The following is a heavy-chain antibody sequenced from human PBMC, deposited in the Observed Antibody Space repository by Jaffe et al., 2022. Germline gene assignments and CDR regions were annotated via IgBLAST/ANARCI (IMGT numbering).Heavy chain of an antibody. CDR3: ARKWDAAAGPPARRGYYYYYYMDV. V-gene: IGHV1-18*01. Sequence: QVQLVQSGAEVKKPGASVKVSCKASGYTFTSYGISWVRQAPGQGLEWMGWISAYNGNTNYAQKLQGRVTMTTDTSTSTAYMELRSLRSDDTAVYYCARKWDAAAGPPARRGYYYYYYMDVWGKGTTVTVSS. CDR2: ISAYNGNT. J-gene: IGHJ6*03. D-gene: IGHD6-13*01. CDR1: GYTFTSYG.